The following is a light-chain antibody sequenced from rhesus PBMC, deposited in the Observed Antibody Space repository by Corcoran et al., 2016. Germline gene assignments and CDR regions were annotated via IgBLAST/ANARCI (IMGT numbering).Light chain of an antibody. V-gene: IGLV2-13*03. Sequence: QAAPTQSPAVSGSPGQSVAISCTGTRSDIGAYNRVSWYQQHPGKAPKLMIYEVPTRPSGVSDRFSGSQSGNTASLTISGLQAEDEVDYYRSSYASSTTFIFGAGTRLTVL. J-gene: IGLJ1*01. CDR3: SSYASSTTFI. CDR1: RSDIGAYNR. CDR2: EVP.